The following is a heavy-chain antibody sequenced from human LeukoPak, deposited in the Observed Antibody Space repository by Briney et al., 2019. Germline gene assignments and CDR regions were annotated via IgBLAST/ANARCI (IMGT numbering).Heavy chain of an antibody. V-gene: IGHV3-21*05. CDR2: INSGSSDI. CDR3: ARAAVGGLSQTQH. Sequence: GGSLRLSCAASGFTFSIYAMNWVRQAPGKGLEWISYINSGSSDIHYAESVKGRFIMSRDNAKNSLFLQLNSLRAEDTAVYYCARAAVGGLSQTQHWGQGTLVTVSS. D-gene: IGHD6-19*01. CDR1: GFTFSIYA. J-gene: IGHJ4*02.